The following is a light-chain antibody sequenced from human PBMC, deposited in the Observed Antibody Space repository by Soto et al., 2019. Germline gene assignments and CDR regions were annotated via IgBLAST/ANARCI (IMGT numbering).Light chain of an antibody. Sequence: DIVMTQSPDSLAVSLGERATINCKSSQSILYSSNNKNYLAWYQQKPGQPPKLLIYWASTRESGVPDRFSGSGSGTDFTLTISSLQAEDVAVYCCQQYYSIPLTFGQGTKVEIK. CDR2: WAS. J-gene: IGKJ1*01. CDR3: QQYYSIPLT. CDR1: QSILYSSNNKNY. V-gene: IGKV4-1*01.